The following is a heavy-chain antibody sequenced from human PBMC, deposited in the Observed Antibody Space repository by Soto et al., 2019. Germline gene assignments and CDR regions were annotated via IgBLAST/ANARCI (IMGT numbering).Heavy chain of an antibody. J-gene: IGHJ6*02. CDR2: IYYSGST. CDR3: ARDHIVVVPAAPSPGGYYYYYGMDV. Sequence: PSETLSLTCTFSGGSIISGGYYGSWIRQHPGKGLEWIGYIYYSGSTYYNPSLKSRVTISVDTSKNQFSLKLSSVTAADTAVYYCARDHIVVVPAAPSPGGYYYYYGMDVWGQGTTVTVSS. CDR1: GGSIISGGYY. D-gene: IGHD2-2*01. V-gene: IGHV4-31*03.